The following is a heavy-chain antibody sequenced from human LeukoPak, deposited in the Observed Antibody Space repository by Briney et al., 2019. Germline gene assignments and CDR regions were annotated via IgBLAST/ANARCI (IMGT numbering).Heavy chain of an antibody. CDR3: AKDSTPASPDY. CDR2: IWYDVSNK. J-gene: IGHJ4*02. Sequence: YGXHXVRQAPGKGVEGVAFIWYDVSNKYYAHSVNARFTISRDNSKNTLYLQMNSLRAEDTAVYYCAKDSTPASPDYWGQGTLVTVSS. V-gene: IGHV3-33*06. CDR1: YG.